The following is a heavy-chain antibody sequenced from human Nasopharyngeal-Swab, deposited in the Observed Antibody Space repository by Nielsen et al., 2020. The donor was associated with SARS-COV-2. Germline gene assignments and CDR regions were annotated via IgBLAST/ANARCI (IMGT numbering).Heavy chain of an antibody. D-gene: IGHD1-7*01. V-gene: IGHV3-21*01. CDR2: ISSSSSYI. CDR1: GFTFSSYS. J-gene: IGHJ6*02. CDR3: ARDGGGDYNWNYKAYYYGMDV. Sequence: GESLKISCAASGFTFSSYSMNWVRQAPGKGLEWVSSISSSSSYIYYADSVKGRFTISRDNAKNSLYLQMNSLRAEDTAVYYCARDGGGDYNWNYKAYYYGMDVWGQGTTVTVSS.